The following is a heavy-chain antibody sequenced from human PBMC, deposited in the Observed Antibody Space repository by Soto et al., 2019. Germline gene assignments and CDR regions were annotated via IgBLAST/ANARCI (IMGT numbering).Heavy chain of an antibody. CDR1: GFTFSSYE. CDR2: ISSSGNTI. D-gene: IGHD3-16*01. V-gene: IGHV3-48*03. J-gene: IGHJ4*02. Sequence: GGPLKHSCTASGFTFSSYEMNWVRQAPGKGLEWVSYISSSGNTIYYADSVQGRFTISRDNAKNSLYLQMNSLRAEDTAVYYCATYRWGSSIDYWGQGTLVTVSS. CDR3: ATYRWGSSIDY.